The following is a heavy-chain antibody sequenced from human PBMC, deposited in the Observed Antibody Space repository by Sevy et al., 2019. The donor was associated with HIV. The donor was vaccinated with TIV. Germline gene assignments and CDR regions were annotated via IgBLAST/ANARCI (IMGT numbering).Heavy chain of an antibody. CDR1: GFTFPIYS. Sequence: GGSLRLSCVASGFTFPIYSVLWVRQAPGKGLEWLTLISCDGNYKYYADSVKCRFTISRDNSNNILYLQMSSLIVEDTALYFCARVAVEYCTNDCYHRFDHWGLGTLVTVSS. V-gene: IGHV3-30*04. J-gene: IGHJ4*02. D-gene: IGHD2-8*01. CDR3: ARVAVEYCTNDCYHRFDH. CDR2: ISCDGNYK.